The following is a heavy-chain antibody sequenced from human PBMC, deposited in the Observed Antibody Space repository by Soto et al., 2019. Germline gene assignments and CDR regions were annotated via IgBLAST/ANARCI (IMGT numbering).Heavy chain of an antibody. CDR2: IIPISRTA. CDR1: GGTLSDDA. J-gene: IGHJ6*02. V-gene: IGHV1-69*06. D-gene: IGHD6-19*01. CDR3: ARDAVAGGYGMDV. Sequence: QVQLVQSGAEVKKPGSSVKVSCKASGGTLSDDAISWVRQAPGQGLEWMGGIIPISRTANYAQKFQGRVTITADTSTSTASMEVSSLRSQDTAIYYCARDAVAGGYGMDVWGQGTAVTVSS.